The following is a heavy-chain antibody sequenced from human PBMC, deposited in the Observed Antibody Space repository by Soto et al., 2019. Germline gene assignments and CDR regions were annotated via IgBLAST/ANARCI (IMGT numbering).Heavy chain of an antibody. V-gene: IGHV4-30-4*01. D-gene: IGHD3-3*01. CDR2: IHDTATT. Sequence: QVQLQESGPGLVKPSQTLSLTCTVSGGSISSDDYYWSWIRQPPGKGLEWIGDIHDTATTSYNPSLKSRLTISIATSKNQFSLTLRSVTAADTAVYFCASQYYDFSSGALDFWGQGILVTVSS. CDR1: GGSISSDDYY. J-gene: IGHJ4*02. CDR3: ASQYYDFSSGALDF.